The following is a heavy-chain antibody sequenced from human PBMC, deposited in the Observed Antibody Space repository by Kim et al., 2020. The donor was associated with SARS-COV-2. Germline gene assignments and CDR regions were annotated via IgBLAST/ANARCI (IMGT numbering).Heavy chain of an antibody. J-gene: IGHJ4*02. D-gene: IGHD3-10*01. V-gene: IGHV1-2*02. CDR3: ARDGGSGKEGLYYLDS. Sequence: ASVKVSCKSSGYIFSDYYIHWVRQAPGQGLEWMGWINPNSGGTKYAQKFQGRVTMTRDTSISTAYMELSRLRSDDTAMYYCARDGGSGKEGLYYLDSWGQGTLVTVSS. CDR1: GYIFSDYY. CDR2: INPNSGGT.